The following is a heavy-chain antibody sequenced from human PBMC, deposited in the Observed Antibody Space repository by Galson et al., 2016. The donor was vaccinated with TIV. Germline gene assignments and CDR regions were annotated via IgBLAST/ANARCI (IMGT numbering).Heavy chain of an antibody. CDR3: AKDMTTIIDRAVSSYDALHV. V-gene: IGHV3-53*05. Sequence: SLRLSCAASGFTVSGNYMTWVRQAPGRGLEWVSLIYNDGSTTYAASVKGRFRIPRDNFKNTVYLQMNSLRADDTAVYYCAKDMTTIIDRAVSSYDALHVWGQGTMVTVSS. J-gene: IGHJ3*01. D-gene: IGHD3-22*01. CDR2: IYNDGST. CDR1: GFTVSGNY.